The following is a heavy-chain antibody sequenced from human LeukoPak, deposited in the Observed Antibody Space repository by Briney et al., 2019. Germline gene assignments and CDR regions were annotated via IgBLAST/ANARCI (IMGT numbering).Heavy chain of an antibody. Sequence: VASVKVSCKASGGTFSSYAISWVRQAPGQGLEWMGRIIPILGIANYAQKFQGRVTITADKSTSTAYMELSSLRSEDTAVYYCARALNPGDGYNSWFDPWGQGTLVTVSS. V-gene: IGHV1-69*04. D-gene: IGHD5-24*01. CDR1: GGTFSSYA. CDR2: IIPILGIA. J-gene: IGHJ5*02. CDR3: ARALNPGDGYNSWFDP.